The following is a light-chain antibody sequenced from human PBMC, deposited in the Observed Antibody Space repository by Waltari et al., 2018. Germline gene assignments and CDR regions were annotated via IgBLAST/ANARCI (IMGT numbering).Light chain of an antibody. CDR2: GAS. V-gene: IGKV3-15*01. J-gene: IGKJ1*01. Sequence: EIVMTQSPATLSVTPGERATLSCRASQSISSDLAWYQQKPVQAPRHLIDGASTRATGITDSFSGSGSGTEVTLTISSLQSEDVAVYYCQQYYRWWTFGLGTKVERK. CDR1: QSISSD. CDR3: QQYYRWWT.